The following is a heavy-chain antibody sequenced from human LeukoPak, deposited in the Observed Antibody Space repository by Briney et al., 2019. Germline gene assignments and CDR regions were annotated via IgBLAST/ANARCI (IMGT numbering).Heavy chain of an antibody. CDR1: GFTVNSNY. CDR2: IYTGGTT. D-gene: IGHD3-22*01. CDR3: ARTPYYDSTYFDY. J-gene: IGHJ4*02. V-gene: IGHV3-66*01. Sequence: GGSLRHSCAASGFTVNSNYMSWVRQAPGKGLEWVSAIYTGGTTYYADSVKGRFTISRDNSKNTLFLQMNSLRAEDTALYYCARTPYYDSTYFDYWGQGTLVTVSS.